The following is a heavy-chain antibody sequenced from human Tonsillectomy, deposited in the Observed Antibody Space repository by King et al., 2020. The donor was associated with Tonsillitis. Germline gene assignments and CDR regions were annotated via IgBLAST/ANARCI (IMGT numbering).Heavy chain of an antibody. CDR1: GFTFSSYS. CDR3: ARESSGYCSAVICPTFAFDI. D-gene: IGHD2-15*01. J-gene: IGHJ3*02. Sequence: VQLVESGGGLVQPGGSLRLSCAASGFTFSSYSMNWVRQAPGKGLEWVSYISTSSSTIYYADSVKGRFTISIDNAKNSLYLQMNSLRDEDTAVYYCARESSGYCSAVICPTFAFDIWGQGKMVTVSS. V-gene: IGHV3-48*02. CDR2: ISTSSSTI.